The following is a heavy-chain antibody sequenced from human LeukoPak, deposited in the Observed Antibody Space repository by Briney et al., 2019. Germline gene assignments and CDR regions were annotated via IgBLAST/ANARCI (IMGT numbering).Heavy chain of an antibody. J-gene: IGHJ6*03. D-gene: IGHD4-23*01. V-gene: IGHV3-48*04. CDR1: GFTFSSYS. Sequence: GGSLRLSCAASGFTFSSYSMNWVRQAPGKGLEWVSYISSSSSTIYYADSVKGRFTISRDNAKNSLYLQMSSLRAEDTAVYYCCTVVTRYYYYYMDVWGKGTTVTVSS. CDR3: CTVVTRYYYYYMDV. CDR2: ISSSSSTI.